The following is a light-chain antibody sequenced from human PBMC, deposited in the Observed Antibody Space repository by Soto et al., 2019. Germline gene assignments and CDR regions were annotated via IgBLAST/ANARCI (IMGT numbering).Light chain of an antibody. V-gene: IGKV1-33*01. J-gene: IGKJ4*01. CDR3: QQYDNLQLT. CDR2: DAS. Sequence: IPMTQSPSSLSTSVGDRVTITCQASQDISNYLNCYQQKPGKAPKLLIYDASNLETGVPSRFSGSGSGTDFTFTISSLQPEDIATDYCQQYDNLQLTFGGGTKVDIK. CDR1: QDISNY.